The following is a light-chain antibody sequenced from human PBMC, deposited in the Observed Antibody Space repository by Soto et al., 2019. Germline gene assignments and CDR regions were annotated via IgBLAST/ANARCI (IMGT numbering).Light chain of an antibody. CDR1: QSINSN. CDR3: QQCGNWPRT. V-gene: IGKV3-15*01. J-gene: IGKJ1*01. CDR2: RAS. Sequence: EIVMTQSPATLSVSPVERATLSCRASQSINSNLAWYQQKPGQAPRLLIYRASTRATNIPARFSGSGSGTEFTLTISSLQSEECAVYYCQQCGNWPRTFGQGTKVQIQ.